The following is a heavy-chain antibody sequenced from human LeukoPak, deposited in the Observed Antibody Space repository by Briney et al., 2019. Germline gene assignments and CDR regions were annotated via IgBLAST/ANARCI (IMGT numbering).Heavy chain of an antibody. CDR2: IYSSGST. D-gene: IGHD4-23*01. CDR3: ARGGKATVVTM. J-gene: IGHJ4*02. CDR1: GGSINSYY. Sequence: SETLSLTCTVSGGSINSYYWSWIRQPAGKGLEWIGRIYSSGSTNYNPSLKSRVSMSVDTSKNQFSLKLTSVPAADTAVYYCARGGKATVVTMWGQGILVTVSS. V-gene: IGHV4-4*07.